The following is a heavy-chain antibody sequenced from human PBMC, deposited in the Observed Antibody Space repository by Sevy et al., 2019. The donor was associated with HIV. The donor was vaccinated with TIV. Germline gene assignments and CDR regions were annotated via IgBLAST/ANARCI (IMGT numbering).Heavy chain of an antibody. CDR1: GFSFDSYG. Sequence: GGSLRLSCAVSGFSFDSYGMTWVRQAPGKGLEWVSAISGSGTRTYYADSVKGRFIISRDNSKNTLDLQMNSLRAEDTGILYGGKGGGGHYDPDEIAYYFYYYNMDVWGKGTTVTVSS. CDR3: GKGGGGHYDPDEIAYYFYYYNMDV. D-gene: IGHD3-22*01. J-gene: IGHJ6*03. V-gene: IGHV3-23*01. CDR2: ISGSGTRT.